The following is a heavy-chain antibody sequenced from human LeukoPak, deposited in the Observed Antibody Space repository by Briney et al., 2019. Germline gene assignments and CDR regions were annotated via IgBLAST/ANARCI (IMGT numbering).Heavy chain of an antibody. J-gene: IGHJ4*02. CDR1: DYNFATYW. D-gene: IGHD6-19*01. CDR3: VRRRGTGWYSVDY. CDR2: IYPGDSDT. V-gene: IGHV5-51*01. Sequence: GESLKISCEGSDYNFATYWIGWVRQMPGKGLEWMGSIYPGDSDTRYSPSFQGQVTFSVDKSISTAYLQWSSLKASDTAIYYCVRRRGTGWYSVDYWGQGTLVTVSS.